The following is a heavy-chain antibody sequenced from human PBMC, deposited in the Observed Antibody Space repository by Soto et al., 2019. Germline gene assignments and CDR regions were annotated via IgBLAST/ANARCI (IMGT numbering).Heavy chain of an antibody. CDR3: ASLGVGDWANYYYYYGMDV. J-gene: IGHJ6*02. CDR2: VTANGGST. V-gene: IGHV3-23*01. D-gene: IGHD2-21*02. CDR1: GFTFSVYA. Sequence: EVQLLESGGGFVQPGGALRLSCAATGFTFSVYAMTWVRQAPGKGREWVSAVTANGGSTYSAASVKCRFTISRDNSKNTLFLQMNSLRAEDTAVYYCASLGVGDWANYYYYYGMDVWGQGTTVTVSS.